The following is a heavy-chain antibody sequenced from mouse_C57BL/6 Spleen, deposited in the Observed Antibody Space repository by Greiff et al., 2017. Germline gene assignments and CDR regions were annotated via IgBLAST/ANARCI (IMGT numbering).Heavy chain of an antibody. D-gene: IGHD1-1*01. CDR1: GYSFTDYN. CDR3: ARRYYYGSSLHAMDY. J-gene: IGHJ4*01. V-gene: IGHV1-39*01. CDR2: INPNYGTT. Sequence: EVQLQESGPELVKPGASVKISCKASGYSFTDYNMNWVKQSNGKSLEWIGVINPNYGTTSYNQKFKGKATLTVDQSSSTAYMQLNSLTSEDSAVYYCARRYYYGSSLHAMDYWGQGTSVTVSS.